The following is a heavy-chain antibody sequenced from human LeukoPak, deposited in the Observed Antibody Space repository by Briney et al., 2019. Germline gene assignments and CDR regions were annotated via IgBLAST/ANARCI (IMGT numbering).Heavy chain of an antibody. D-gene: IGHD3-3*02. CDR3: ASGRGKISPRFDY. V-gene: IGHV4-34*01. Sequence: SETLSLTCAVYGGSFSGYYWSWIRQPPGKGLEWIGEINHSGSTNYNSSLKSRVTISVDTSKNHFSLKLSYVTAADTAVYYCASGRGKISPRFDYWGQGTLVTVSS. CDR2: INHSGST. J-gene: IGHJ4*02. CDR1: GGSFSGYY.